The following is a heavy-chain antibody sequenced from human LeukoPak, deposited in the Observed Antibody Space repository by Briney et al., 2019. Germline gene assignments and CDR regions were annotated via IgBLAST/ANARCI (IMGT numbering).Heavy chain of an antibody. CDR1: GFTFSSYA. CDR2: LSGSGAST. D-gene: IGHD6-19*01. CDR3: AKVLYSSGLVPFDY. Sequence: GGSLTLSCAASGFTFSSYAMSWVRQAPGKGLEWVSTLSGSGASTYYADSVKGRFTISRDNSKNTLYLQMNSLRAEDTAVYYCAKVLYSSGLVPFDYWGQGTLVTVSS. V-gene: IGHV3-23*01. J-gene: IGHJ4*02.